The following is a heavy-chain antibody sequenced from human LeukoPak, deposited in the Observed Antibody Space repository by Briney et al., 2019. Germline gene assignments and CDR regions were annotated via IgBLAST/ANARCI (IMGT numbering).Heavy chain of an antibody. CDR1: GFTFSRYA. Sequence: GGSLRLSCSASGFTFSRYAMQWVRQAPGKGLEYVSAISSNGGSTYYADSVKGRFTIYRDNSRNTLHLQMSSLRVEDTAVYYCVKDSSSGSYFVYWGEGTLVTVSS. CDR3: VKDSSSGSYFVY. V-gene: IGHV3-64D*06. CDR2: ISSNGGST. J-gene: IGHJ4*02. D-gene: IGHD3-10*01.